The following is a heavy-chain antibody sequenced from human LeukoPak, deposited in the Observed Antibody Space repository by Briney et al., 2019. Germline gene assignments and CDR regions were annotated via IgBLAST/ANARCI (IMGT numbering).Heavy chain of an antibody. CDR1: GYTFTSYG. D-gene: IGHD6-19*01. Sequence: ASVKVSCKASGYTFTSYGISWVRQAPGQGRGWMGWIGAYNGNKNYAQKLQGRVTMTTDTSTSTAYMELRSLRSDDTAVYYCARDLKRGYSSGRYSWGTGSSNDYWGQGTLVTVSS. V-gene: IGHV1-18*01. CDR3: ARDLKRGYSSGRYSWGTGSSNDY. CDR2: IGAYNGNK. J-gene: IGHJ4*02.